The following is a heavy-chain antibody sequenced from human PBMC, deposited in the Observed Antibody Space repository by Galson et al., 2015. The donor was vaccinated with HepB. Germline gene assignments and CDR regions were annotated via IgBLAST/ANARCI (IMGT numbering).Heavy chain of an antibody. Sequence: SLRLSCAASGFTFSNAWMNWVRQAPGKGLEWVSSISSSSSYIYYADSVKGRFTISRDNAKNSLYLQMNSLRAEDTAVYYCARDGGSYYAEYAFDIWGQGTMVTVSS. CDR1: GFTFSNAW. D-gene: IGHD1-26*01. V-gene: IGHV3-21*01. CDR2: ISSSSSYI. CDR3: ARDGGSYYAEYAFDI. J-gene: IGHJ3*02.